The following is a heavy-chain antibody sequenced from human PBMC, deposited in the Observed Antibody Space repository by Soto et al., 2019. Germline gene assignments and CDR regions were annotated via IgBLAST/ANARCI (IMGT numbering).Heavy chain of an antibody. Sequence: QVQLVESGGGVVQSGSSLRLSCAASGFSFNNYGMHWVRQGPGKGLEWMAFIWYDGSNQYYADSVKGRFTISRDNCKNTLYLQMNSLRAQDTAVYYCARDSSHSTGYYYFDYWGQGTLVTVSS. J-gene: IGHJ4*02. CDR1: GFSFNNYG. D-gene: IGHD6-19*01. CDR3: ARDSSHSTGYYYFDY. CDR2: IWYDGSNQ. V-gene: IGHV3-33*01.